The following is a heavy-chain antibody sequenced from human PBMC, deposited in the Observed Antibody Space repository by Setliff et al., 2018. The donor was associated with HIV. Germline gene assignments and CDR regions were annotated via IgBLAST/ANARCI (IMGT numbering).Heavy chain of an antibody. D-gene: IGHD2-2*01. CDR2: IWYDGSNK. CDR3: AKSSRQYQLLTYFDL. CDR1: GFTFSSYG. Sequence: GGSLRLSCAASGFTFSSYGMHWVRQAPGKGLEWVAVIWYDGSNKYHADSVKGRFTISRDNSKNTLYLQMNSLRAEDTAVYYCAKSSRQYQLLTYFDLWGRGTLVTSPQ. J-gene: IGHJ2*01. V-gene: IGHV3-33*06.